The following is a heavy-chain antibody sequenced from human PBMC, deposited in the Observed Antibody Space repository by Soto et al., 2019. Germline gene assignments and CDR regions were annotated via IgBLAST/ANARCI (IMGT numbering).Heavy chain of an antibody. CDR2: ISGSGGRT. CDR3: AKDGVVAATRPYYFDY. Sequence: GGSLRLSCAASGFTFSSYAMSWVRQAPEKGQERVSAISGSGGRTYYGDTVKGRFTISRKNSKNTLYLQMNSLRAEDTAVYYCAKDGVVAATRPYYFDYWGQGTLVTGSS. CDR1: GFTFSSYA. V-gene: IGHV3-23*01. D-gene: IGHD2-15*01. J-gene: IGHJ4*02.